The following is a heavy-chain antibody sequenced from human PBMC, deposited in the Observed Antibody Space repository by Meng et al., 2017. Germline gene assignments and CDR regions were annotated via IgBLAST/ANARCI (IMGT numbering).Heavy chain of an antibody. CDR1: GGSISSGNYH. J-gene: IGHJ4*02. D-gene: IGHD5-18*01. CDR3: ARGRDTAKSGY. V-gene: IGHV4-31*03. CDR2: LYYTGTT. Sequence: QVPLQESGPGLVKPSQTLSLTCSVSGGSISSGNYHWSWCRQHPGKGLEWIGTLYYTGTTFYNPSLMSRPTISLDTSKNQFSLNLNSMTAADTAIYYCARGRDTAKSGYWGQGTLVTVSS.